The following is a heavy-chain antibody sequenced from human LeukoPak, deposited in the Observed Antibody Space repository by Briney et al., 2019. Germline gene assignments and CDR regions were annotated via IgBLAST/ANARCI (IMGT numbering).Heavy chain of an antibody. V-gene: IGHV3-33*01. J-gene: IGHJ4*02. CDR2: IWYDGSNK. CDR1: GFTFSDFG. D-gene: IGHD2-2*01. Sequence: GRSLRLSCAASGFTFSDFGMHWVRQAPGKGLEWVAVIWYDGSNKYYADSVKGRFTISRDNSKNTLYLEMNSLRAEDTAVYYCARDYCRSISCHDYWRQGTLVTVSS. CDR3: ARDYCRSISCHDY.